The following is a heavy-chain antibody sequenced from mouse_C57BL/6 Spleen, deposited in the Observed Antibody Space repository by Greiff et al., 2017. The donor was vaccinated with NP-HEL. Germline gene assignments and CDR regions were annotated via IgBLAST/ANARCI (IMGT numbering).Heavy chain of an antibody. CDR3: ARDDGYPYYYAMDY. J-gene: IGHJ4*01. D-gene: IGHD2-3*01. V-gene: IGHV1-42*01. CDR2: INPSTGGT. CDR1: GYSFTGYY. Sequence: EVQLQQSGPELVKPGASVKISCKASGYSFTGYYMNWVKQSPEKSLEWIGEINPSTGGTTYNQKFKAKATLTVDKSSSTAYMQLKSLTSEDSAVYYCARDDGYPYYYAMDYWGQGTSVTVSS.